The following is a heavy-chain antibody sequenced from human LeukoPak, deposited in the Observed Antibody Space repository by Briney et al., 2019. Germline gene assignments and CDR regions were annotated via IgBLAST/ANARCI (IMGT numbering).Heavy chain of an antibody. CDR2: IYSSGST. V-gene: IGHV3-66*01. CDR3: ARIRVPAAMEWFDP. J-gene: IGHJ5*02. Sequence: GGSLRLSCAASGFTVSSNCMSWVRQAPGKGLEWVSVIYSSGSTFYADSVKGRFTISRDNSKNTLYLQMNSLGAEDTAVYYCARIRVPAAMEWFDPWGQGTLVTVSS. CDR1: GFTVSSNC. D-gene: IGHD2-2*01.